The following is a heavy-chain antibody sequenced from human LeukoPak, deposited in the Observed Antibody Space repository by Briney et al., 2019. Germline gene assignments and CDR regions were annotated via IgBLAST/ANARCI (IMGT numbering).Heavy chain of an antibody. D-gene: IGHD2-21*02. CDR2: IIPILGIA. J-gene: IGHJ4*02. V-gene: IGHV1-69*04. Sequence: SVKVSCKASGYTFTSYGISWVRQAPGQGLEWMGRIIPILGIANYAQKFQGRVTITADKSTSTAYMELSSLRSEDTAVYYCARTDMVTAKRTDDYWGQGTLVTVSS. CDR3: ARTDMVTAKRTDDY. CDR1: GYTFTSYG.